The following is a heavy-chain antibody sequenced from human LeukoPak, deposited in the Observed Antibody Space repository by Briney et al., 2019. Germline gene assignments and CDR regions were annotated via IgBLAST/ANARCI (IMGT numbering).Heavy chain of an antibody. CDR1: GFTFSSYS. V-gene: IGHV3-48*01. Sequence: GGSLRLSCAASGFTFSSYSMNWVRQAPGKGLEWVSYISSSSSTIYYADSVKGRFTISRDNAKNSLYLQMNSLRAEDTAVYYCARGEGGDGYNYWGQGTLVTVSS. J-gene: IGHJ4*02. D-gene: IGHD5-24*01. CDR2: ISSSSSTI. CDR3: ARGEGGDGYNY.